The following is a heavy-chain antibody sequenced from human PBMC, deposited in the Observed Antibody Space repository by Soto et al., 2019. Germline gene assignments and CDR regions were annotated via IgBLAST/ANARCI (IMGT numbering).Heavy chain of an antibody. J-gene: IGHJ4*02. V-gene: IGHV5-10-1*01. D-gene: IGHD3-22*01. CDR3: ARQIYDSDTGPNFQYYFDS. CDR1: GYSFAGYW. Sequence: GEYVKISCKGSGYSFAGYWITWVRQKPGKGLEWMGRIDPSDSQTYYSPSFRGHVTISVTKSITTVFLQWSSLRASDTAMYYCARQIYDSDTGPNFQYYFDSWGQGTPVTVSS. CDR2: IDPSDSQT.